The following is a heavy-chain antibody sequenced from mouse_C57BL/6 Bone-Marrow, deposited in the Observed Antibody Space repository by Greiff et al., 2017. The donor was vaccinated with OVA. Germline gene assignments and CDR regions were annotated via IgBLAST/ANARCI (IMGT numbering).Heavy chain of an antibody. CDR3: ARCEVTEPFDY. V-gene: IGHV1-54*01. J-gene: IGHJ2*01. CDR1: GYAFTNYL. Sequence: LVESGAELVRPGTSVKVSCKASGYAFTNYLIEWVKQRPGQGLEWIGVINPGSGGTNYNEKFKGKATLTADKSSSTAYMQLSSLTSEDSAVYFCARCEVTEPFDYWGQGTTLTVSS. D-gene: IGHD2-1*01. CDR2: INPGSGGT.